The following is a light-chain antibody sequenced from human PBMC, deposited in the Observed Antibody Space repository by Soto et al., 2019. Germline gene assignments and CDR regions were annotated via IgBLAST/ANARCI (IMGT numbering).Light chain of an antibody. CDR3: QQYEEIPLT. Sequence: DIQMTQSPSSLSASVGDRVTITCRASQGIRNDLGWYQQKPGKAPKLLIYDASELETGVPSRFSGSGSGTEFNFTVSSLQPEDIGTYYCQQYEEIPLTFGGGTKVDIK. CDR1: QGIRND. V-gene: IGKV1-33*01. CDR2: DAS. J-gene: IGKJ4*01.